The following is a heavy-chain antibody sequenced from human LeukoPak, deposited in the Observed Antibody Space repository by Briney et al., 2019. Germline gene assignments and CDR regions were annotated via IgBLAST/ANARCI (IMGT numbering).Heavy chain of an antibody. CDR1: GFTFSKYW. D-gene: IGHD6-19*01. CDR2: INTDGTVT. CDR3: ATKQWLAPPPDS. V-gene: IGHV3-74*01. Sequence: PGGSLRLSCAASGFTFSKYWMLWVRQAPGKGLESGSRINTDGTVTTYADSVKGRFTASRDSADNTMFLQMNSVRDEDTAVYYCATKQWLAPPPDSWGQGTSVTVSS. J-gene: IGHJ4*02.